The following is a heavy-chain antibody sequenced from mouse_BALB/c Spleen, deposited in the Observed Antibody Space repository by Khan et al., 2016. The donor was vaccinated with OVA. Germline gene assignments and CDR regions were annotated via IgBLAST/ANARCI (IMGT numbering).Heavy chain of an antibody. D-gene: IGHD1-2*01. CDR2: ISPGSGDT. CDR3: ARRNYFGYTFAY. CDR1: GYTFTDYY. Sequence: QVQLQQSGAELARSGASVKLSCKASGYTFTDYYINWVKLRTGQGLEWIGEISPGSGDTYYNERFKGKATLTADKSSSTAYMQLSSLTSEASAVYYCARRNYFGYTFAYWGQGTLVTVSA. V-gene: IGHV1-77*01. J-gene: IGHJ3*01.